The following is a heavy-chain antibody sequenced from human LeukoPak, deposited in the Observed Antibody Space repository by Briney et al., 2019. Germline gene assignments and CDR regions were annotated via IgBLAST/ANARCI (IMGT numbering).Heavy chain of an antibody. V-gene: IGHV4-61*02. Sequence: SETLSLTCTVSGGSISSGSYYWSWLGQPAGKGLEWIVRIYSSGSTNYNPSLKSRVTISVDTSNNQFSLKLSSVTAADTAVYYCASHVRSGKIRGTAAAGNFDYWGQGTLVTVSS. J-gene: IGHJ4*02. CDR3: ASHVRSGKIRGTAAAGNFDY. D-gene: IGHD6-13*01. CDR1: GGSISSGSYY. CDR2: IYSSGST.